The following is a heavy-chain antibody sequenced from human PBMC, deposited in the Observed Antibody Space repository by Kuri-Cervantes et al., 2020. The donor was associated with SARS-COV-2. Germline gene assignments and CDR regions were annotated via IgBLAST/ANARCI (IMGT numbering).Heavy chain of an antibody. V-gene: IGHV3-30*04. J-gene: IGHJ5*02. D-gene: IGHD1-26*01. CDR3: ARAFGGSYFNWFDP. Sequence: GGSLRLSCAASGFTFSSYAMHWVRQAPGKGLEWVAVISYDGSNKYYADSVKGRFTISRDNSKNTLYLQMNSLRAEDTAVYYCARAFGGSYFNWFDPWGQGTLVTFSS. CDR1: GFTFSSYA. CDR2: ISYDGSNK.